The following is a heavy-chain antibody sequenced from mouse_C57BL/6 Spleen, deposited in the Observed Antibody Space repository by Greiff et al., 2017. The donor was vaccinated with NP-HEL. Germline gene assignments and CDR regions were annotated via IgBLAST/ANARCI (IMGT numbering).Heavy chain of an antibody. J-gene: IGHJ3*01. CDR2: IDPENGDT. Sequence: VHVKQSGAELVRPGASVKLSCTASGFNIKDDYMHWVKQRPEKGLEWIGWIDPENGDTEYASKFQGKATITADTSSNTAYLQLSSLTSEDTAVYYCTEGYDYDVAYWGQGTLVTVSA. CDR1: GFNIKDDY. CDR3: TEGYDYDVAY. D-gene: IGHD2-4*01. V-gene: IGHV14-4*01.